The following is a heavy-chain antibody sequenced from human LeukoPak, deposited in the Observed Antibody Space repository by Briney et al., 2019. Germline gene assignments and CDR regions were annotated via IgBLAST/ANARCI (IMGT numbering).Heavy chain of an antibody. V-gene: IGHV4-59*01. CDR1: GGSISSYY. CDR2: LYYSGSP. CDR3: ARKSIAADAFDI. J-gene: IGHJ3*02. D-gene: IGHD6-6*01. Sequence: SETLSFTCTVSGGSISSYYWSWIRQPPGKGLEWIGFLYYSGSPTYNPSLKSRVTISVDTSRKQFSLKLSSVTAADTAVYYCARKSIAADAFDIWGQGTMVTVSS.